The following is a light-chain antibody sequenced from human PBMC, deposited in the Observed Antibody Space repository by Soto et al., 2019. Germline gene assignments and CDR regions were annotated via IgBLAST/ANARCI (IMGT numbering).Light chain of an antibody. J-gene: IGLJ1*01. CDR1: SSDAGGYNS. CDR2: EVS. Sequence: QSVLTQPASVSGSPGQSITVSCTGTSSDAGGYNSVSWYQQHPGKPPKLIIYEVSNRPSGVSDRFSGSKSGNTASLTISGLQAEDEADYYFISYASTTSDVYATGPQVTVL. CDR3: ISYASTTSDV. V-gene: IGLV2-14*03.